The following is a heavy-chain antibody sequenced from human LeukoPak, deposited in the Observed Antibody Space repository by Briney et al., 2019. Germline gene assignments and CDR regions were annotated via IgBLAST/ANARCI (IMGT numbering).Heavy chain of an antibody. CDR1: GYTFTSYD. J-gene: IGHJ5*02. CDR2: INPNSGGT. V-gene: IGHV1-2*02. CDR3: ARDSITMVRGPPRNWFDP. Sequence: ASVKVSCKASGYTFTSYDINWVRQATGQGLEWMGWINPNSGGTNYAQKFQGRVTMTRDTSISTAYMELSRLRSDDTAVYYCARDSITMVRGPPRNWFDPWGQGTLVTVSS. D-gene: IGHD3-10*01.